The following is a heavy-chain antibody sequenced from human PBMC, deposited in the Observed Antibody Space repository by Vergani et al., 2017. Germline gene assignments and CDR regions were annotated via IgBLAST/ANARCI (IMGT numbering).Heavy chain of an antibody. D-gene: IGHD6-19*01. CDR3: ASTGSGWSLGD. Sequence: EVQLVESGGGLVKPGGSLRLSCAASGFTFSSDSMNWVRQAPGKGLEWVSSNSSSSSYIYYADSVKGRFTISRDNAKNSLFLQMNRLRAEVTAVYYCASTGSGWSLGDWGQGTLGTVSS. V-gene: IGHV3-21*01. J-gene: IGHJ4*02. CDR2: NSSSSSYI. CDR1: GFTFSSDS.